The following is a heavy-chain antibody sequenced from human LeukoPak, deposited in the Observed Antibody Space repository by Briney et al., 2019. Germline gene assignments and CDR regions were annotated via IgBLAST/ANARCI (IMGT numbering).Heavy chain of an antibody. CDR3: ARDLFTYCSSSSCFTAGYFDY. CDR1: GYTFTSYG. CDR2: ISVYNGNT. V-gene: IGHV1-18*01. D-gene: IGHD2-2*01. J-gene: IGHJ4*02. Sequence: GASVKVSCKASGYTFTSYGISWVRQAPGQGLEWMGWISVYNGNTNYAQKLQGRVTMTTDTSTSTTYMELRSLRSDDTAVYYCARDLFTYCSSSSCFTAGYFDYWGQGSPVTVSS.